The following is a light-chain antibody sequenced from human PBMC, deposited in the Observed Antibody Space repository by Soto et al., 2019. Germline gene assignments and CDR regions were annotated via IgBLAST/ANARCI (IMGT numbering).Light chain of an antibody. J-gene: IGLJ1*01. V-gene: IGLV2-14*03. CDR1: SSDVGGYNY. CDR3: AAWDDSLTGPV. Sequence: QSALTQPASVSGSPGQSITLSCTGTSSDVGGYNYVSWYQQHPGKAPKLLIYNSNQRPSGVPDRFSGSKSGTSASLAISGLQSEDEADYYCAAWDDSLTGPVFGTGTKLTVL. CDR2: NSN.